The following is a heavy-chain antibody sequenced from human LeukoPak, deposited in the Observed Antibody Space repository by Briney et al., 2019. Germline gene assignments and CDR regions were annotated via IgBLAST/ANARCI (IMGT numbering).Heavy chain of an antibody. Sequence: GGSLRLSCAASGFTFSSYSMNWVRQAPGKGLEWVSYISSSSSTIYYADSVKGRFTISRDNAKNSLYLQMNSLRAEDTAVYYCARDSYLAWFDPWGQGTLVTVSS. V-gene: IGHV3-48*04. CDR2: ISSSSSTI. J-gene: IGHJ5*02. CDR1: GFTFSSYS. D-gene: IGHD3-10*01. CDR3: ARDSYLAWFDP.